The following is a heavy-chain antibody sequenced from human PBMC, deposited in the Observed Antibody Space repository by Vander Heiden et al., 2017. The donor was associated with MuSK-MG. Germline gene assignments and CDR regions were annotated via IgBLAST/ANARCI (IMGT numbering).Heavy chain of an antibody. CDR3: ARGFQGYYYYMDV. V-gene: IGHV4-59*01. CDR2: IYYSGST. Sequence: QVQLQESRPGVVKPSETLSLPCTVSGGSISSYYWSWIRQPPGKGLEWIEYIYYSGSTNYNPSLKSRVTISVDTSKNQFSLKLSSVTAADTAVYYCARGFQGYYYYMDVWGKGTTVTVSS. CDR1: GGSISSYY. J-gene: IGHJ6*03.